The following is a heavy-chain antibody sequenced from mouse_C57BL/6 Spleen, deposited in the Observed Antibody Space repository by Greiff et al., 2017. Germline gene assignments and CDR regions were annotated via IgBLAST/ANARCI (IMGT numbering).Heavy chain of an antibody. Sequence: QVQLQQPGAELVMPGASVKLSCKASGYTFTSYWMHWVKQRPGQGLEWIGEIDPSDSYTNYNQKFKGKSTLTVHKSSSTAYMQLSSLTSEDSAVYYCARFYDYDGDYWGQGTTLTVSS. V-gene: IGHV1-69*01. D-gene: IGHD2-4*01. J-gene: IGHJ2*01. CDR3: ARFYDYDGDY. CDR2: IDPSDSYT. CDR1: GYTFTSYW.